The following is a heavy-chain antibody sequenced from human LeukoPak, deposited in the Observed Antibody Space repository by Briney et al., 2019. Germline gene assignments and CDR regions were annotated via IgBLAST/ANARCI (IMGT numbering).Heavy chain of an antibody. CDR3: ARALGLRITMVRGVLYGMDV. Sequence: GASVKVSCKASGYTFTRYGISWVRQAPGQGLEWMGWISAYNGNTNYAQKLQGRVTMTTDTSTSTAYMELRSLRSDDTAVYYCARALGLRITMVRGVLYGMDVWGQGTTVTVSS. CDR1: GYTFTRYG. CDR2: ISAYNGNT. D-gene: IGHD3-10*01. V-gene: IGHV1-18*01. J-gene: IGHJ6*02.